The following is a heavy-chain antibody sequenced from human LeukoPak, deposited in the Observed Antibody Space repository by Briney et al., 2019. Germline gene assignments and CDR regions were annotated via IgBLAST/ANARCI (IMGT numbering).Heavy chain of an antibody. CDR2: IYYSGST. V-gene: IGHV4-59*01. J-gene: IGHJ4*02. Sequence: PSETLSLTCAVSGGSISSYYWSWIRQPPGKGLEWIGYIYYSGSTNYNPCLKSRVTISVDTSKNQFSLKRSSVTAADTAVYYCARGRDGYFDYWGQGTLVTVSS. D-gene: IGHD5-24*01. CDR1: GGSISSYY. CDR3: ARGRDGYFDY.